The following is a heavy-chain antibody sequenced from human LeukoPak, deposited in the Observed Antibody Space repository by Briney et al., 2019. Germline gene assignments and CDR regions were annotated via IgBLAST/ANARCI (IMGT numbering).Heavy chain of an antibody. D-gene: IGHD3-3*01. V-gene: IGHV1-8*01. CDR1: GYTFTSYD. Sequence: ALVKVSCKASGYTFTSYDINWARQATGQGLEWMGWMNPNSGNTGYAQKFQGRVTMTRNTSISTAYMELSSLRSEDTAVYYCARALPSYYDFWSGYNWFDPWGQGTLVTVSS. CDR3: ARALPSYYDFWSGYNWFDP. J-gene: IGHJ5*02. CDR2: MNPNSGNT.